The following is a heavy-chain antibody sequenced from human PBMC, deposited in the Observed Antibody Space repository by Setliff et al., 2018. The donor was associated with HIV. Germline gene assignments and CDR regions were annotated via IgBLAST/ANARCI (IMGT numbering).Heavy chain of an antibody. V-gene: IGHV4-4*02. Sequence: ASETLSLTCAVSGASISDTIWWSWVRQSPGKGLEWIGEMFHSGTTHYNPSLKSRVTLSLDKSRNQISLKMTSVTAADTALYYCARRLLRGVRGPPCFDYWGQGTLVTVSS. CDR2: MFHSGTT. D-gene: IGHD3-10*01. J-gene: IGHJ4*02. CDR1: GASISDTIW. CDR3: ARRLLRGVRGPPCFDY.